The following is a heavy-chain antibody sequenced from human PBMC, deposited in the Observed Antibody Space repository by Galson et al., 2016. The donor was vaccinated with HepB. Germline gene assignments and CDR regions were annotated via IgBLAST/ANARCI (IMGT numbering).Heavy chain of an antibody. CDR1: GGSISSRNW. J-gene: IGHJ4*02. CDR2: INHSSGKT. V-gene: IGHV4-4*02. D-gene: IGHD6-13*01. Sequence: SETLSLTCAVSGGSISSRNWWTWVRQSPSKGLEWIGEINHSSGKTNYNPSLKSRVAMSADKSKNQFSLKLSFVTAADTAMYYCARDSGVTAARTSFLFDSWGQGTLVTVSS. CDR3: ARDSGVTAARTSFLFDS.